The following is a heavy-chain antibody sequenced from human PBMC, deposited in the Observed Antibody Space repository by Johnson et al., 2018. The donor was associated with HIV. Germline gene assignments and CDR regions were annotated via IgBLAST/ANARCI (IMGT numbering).Heavy chain of an antibody. CDR1: GFTFSSYA. D-gene: IGHD1-26*01. CDR3: AFEGGGYFPEAFDV. J-gene: IGHJ3*01. Sequence: VQLVVSGGGLVQPGGSLRLSCAASGFTFSSYALTWVRQAPGRGLEWVSTITGSGGSTYYADSVKGRFTISRDNSKNTLYLQMNSLRSEDTAVYACAFEGGGYFPEAFDVWGQGTMVTVSS. CDR2: ITGSGGST. V-gene: IGHV3-23*04.